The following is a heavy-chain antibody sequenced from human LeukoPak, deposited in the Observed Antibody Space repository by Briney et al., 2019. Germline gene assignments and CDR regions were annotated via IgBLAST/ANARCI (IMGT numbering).Heavy chain of an antibody. V-gene: IGHV3-9*01. CDR1: GFTFDDYA. J-gene: IGHJ4*02. CDR3: AKDLGGRYFDWALDY. D-gene: IGHD3-9*01. CDR2: ISWNSGSI. Sequence: GGSLRLSCAASGFTFDDYAMHWVRQAPGKGLEWVSGISWNSGSIGYADSVKGRFTISRDNAKNSLYLQMNSLRAEDTALYYCAKDLGGRYFDWALDYWGQGTLVTVSS.